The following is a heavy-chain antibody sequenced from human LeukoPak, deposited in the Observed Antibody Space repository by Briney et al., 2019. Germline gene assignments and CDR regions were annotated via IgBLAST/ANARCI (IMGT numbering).Heavy chain of an antibody. CDR3: ARGGEYSSSSGDYFDY. J-gene: IGHJ4*02. CDR2: MNPNSGNT. D-gene: IGHD6-6*01. V-gene: IGHV1-8*01. Sequence: ASVKVSCKASGYTFTSYDINWVRQATGQALEWMGWMNPNSGNTGYAQKFQGRVTMTRNTSISTAYMELSSLRSEDTAVYYCARGGEYSSSSGDYFDYWGQGTLVTVSS. CDR1: GYTFTSYD.